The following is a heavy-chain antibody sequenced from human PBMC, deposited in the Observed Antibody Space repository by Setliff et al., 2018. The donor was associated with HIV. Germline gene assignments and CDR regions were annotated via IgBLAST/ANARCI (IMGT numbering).Heavy chain of an antibody. Sequence: PGESLKISCNGSGYSFTSYWIGWGRQMPGKGLEWVGIIYPGDSDTRYSPSFKGQVTISADKSISTAYLQWSSLKASDTAMYYCARLSVVTATRIYYFDYWGQGTLVTVSS. CDR3: ARLSVVTATRIYYFDY. D-gene: IGHD2-21*02. CDR1: GYSFTSYW. CDR2: IYPGDSDT. J-gene: IGHJ4*02. V-gene: IGHV5-51*01.